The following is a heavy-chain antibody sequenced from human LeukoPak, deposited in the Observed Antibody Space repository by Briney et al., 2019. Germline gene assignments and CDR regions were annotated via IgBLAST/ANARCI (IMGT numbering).Heavy chain of an antibody. J-gene: IGHJ5*02. CDR2: IDNSGNT. V-gene: IGHV4-59*01. CDR3: ATSTGTIYTWFDP. Sequence: SETLSLTCTVSGGSISSDCWSWIRQPPGKGLEWIGYIDNSGNTNYNPSLKSRVTISVDTPKNQFSLRLSSVTAADTAVYYCATSTGTIYTWFDPWGQGTLVTVSS. CDR1: GGSISSDC. D-gene: IGHD1-1*01.